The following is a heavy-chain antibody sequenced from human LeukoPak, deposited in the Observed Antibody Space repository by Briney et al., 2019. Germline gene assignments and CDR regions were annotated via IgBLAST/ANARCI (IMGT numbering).Heavy chain of an antibody. J-gene: IGHJ4*02. V-gene: IGHV4-59*01. D-gene: IGHD4-17*01. CDR3: ARGEDGDYFDY. CDR2: IYYSGST. CDR1: GGSISNYF. Sequence: PSETLSLTCTVSGGSISNYFWSWIRQPPGKGLEWIGYIYYSGSTNYNPSLKSRVTISVDTSKNQFSLKLSSVTAADTAVYYCARGEDGDYFDYWGQGTLVTVSS.